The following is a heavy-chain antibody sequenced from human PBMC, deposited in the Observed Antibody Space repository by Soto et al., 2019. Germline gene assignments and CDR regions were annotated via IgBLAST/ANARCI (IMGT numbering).Heavy chain of an antibody. CDR2: INPGGST. Sequence: QVQLQQWGAGLLKPSETLSLTCAVYGGSFSGYYWTWIRQPPGTGLAWIGEINPGGSTNYNPSLKSRVTISVDTSKNQFSLKLTSVTAADTAVYYCARDKITGLVDYWGQGTLVTVSS. CDR3: ARDKITGLVDY. J-gene: IGHJ4*02. D-gene: IGHD2-8*02. V-gene: IGHV4-34*01. CDR1: GGSFSGYY.